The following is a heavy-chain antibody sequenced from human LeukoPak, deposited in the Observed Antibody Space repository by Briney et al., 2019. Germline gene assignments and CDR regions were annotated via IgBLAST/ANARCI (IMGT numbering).Heavy chain of an antibody. J-gene: IGHJ3*02. Sequence: PGGSLRLSCAASRFTFSNAWMSWVRQAPGKGLEWVGRIKSKTSGGTTDYAATVKGRFAISREDSKNTLYLQMNSLKTEDAAVYYCTTEGYTYGYHSFDIWGQGTMVTVSS. CDR2: IKSKTSGGTT. D-gene: IGHD5-18*01. CDR1: RFTFSNAW. V-gene: IGHV3-15*01. CDR3: TTEGYTYGYHSFDI.